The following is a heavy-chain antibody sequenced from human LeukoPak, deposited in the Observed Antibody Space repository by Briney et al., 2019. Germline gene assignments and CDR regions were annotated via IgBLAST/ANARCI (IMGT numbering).Heavy chain of an antibody. D-gene: IGHD6-13*01. CDR3: AKCLSSSFNYYYYHMDV. CDR1: GFTFSSYA. V-gene: IGHV3-23*01. CDR2: VSGSGAGT. J-gene: IGHJ6*03. Sequence: GGSLRLSCAASGFTFSSYAMTWVRQAPGKGLEWVSAVSGSGAGTYYADSLKGRFTISRDNSNNTLYLQMSSLRAEDTAVYYCAKCLSSSFNYYYYHMDVWGKGTTVIVSS.